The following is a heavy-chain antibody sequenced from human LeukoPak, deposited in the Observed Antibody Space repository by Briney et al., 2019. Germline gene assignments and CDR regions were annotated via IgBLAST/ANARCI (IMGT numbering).Heavy chain of an antibody. D-gene: IGHD3/OR15-3a*01. Sequence: KPGESLRLSCAASGSTFTDAWMTWVRQAPGKGLEWVGRILSKTDGGTDYAAPVKGRFTISRDDSKNTLFLQVNSLKIEDTAVYYCATGSWTSPFDYWGQGTLVTVSS. V-gene: IGHV3-15*01. J-gene: IGHJ4*02. CDR3: ATGSWTSPFDY. CDR1: GSTFTDAW. CDR2: ILSKTDGGT.